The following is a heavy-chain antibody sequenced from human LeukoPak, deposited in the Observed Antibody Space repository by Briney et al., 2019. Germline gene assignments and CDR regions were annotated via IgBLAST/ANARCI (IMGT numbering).Heavy chain of an antibody. V-gene: IGHV3-30*18. CDR1: GFTFSSYG. D-gene: IGHD3-22*01. CDR2: ISYDGSNK. J-gene: IGHJ6*03. CDR3: AKDPVDSSGSRYYYYYYMDV. Sequence: PGRSLRLSCAASGFTFSSYGMHWVRQAPGKGLEWVAVISYDGSNKYYADSVKGRFTISRDNSKNTLYLQMNSLRAEDTAVYYCAKDPVDSSGSRYYYYYYMDVWGKGTTVTVSS.